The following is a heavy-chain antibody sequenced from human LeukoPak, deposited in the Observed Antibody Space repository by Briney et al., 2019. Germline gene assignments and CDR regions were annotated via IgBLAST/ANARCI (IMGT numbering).Heavy chain of an antibody. J-gene: IGHJ4*02. CDR3: ARGPLGYCSGGSCYPAGVDY. Sequence: SETLSLTCTVSGGSISISSYYWGRIRQPPGKGLEWIGSISYSGSSYYSPSLKSRVTISVDTSTSQFSLRLTSVTAADTAVYYCARGPLGYCSGGSCYPAGVDYWGQGTLVTVSS. CDR1: GGSISISSYY. D-gene: IGHD2-15*01. V-gene: IGHV4-39*07. CDR2: ISYSGSS.